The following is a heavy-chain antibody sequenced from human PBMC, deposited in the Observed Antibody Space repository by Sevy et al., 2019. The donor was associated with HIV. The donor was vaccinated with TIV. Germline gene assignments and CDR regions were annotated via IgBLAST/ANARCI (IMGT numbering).Heavy chain of an antibody. Sequence: GGSLRLSCVVSGFTFRSYTMTWVRQAPGKGLEWVSTITGSGDKIYYADSVKGRFTVSRDNSRNTLYLQMSGLRAADTAVYYCAKGPGYYASSGTPLDYWGQGTLVTVSS. J-gene: IGHJ4*02. D-gene: IGHD3-22*01. CDR3: AKGPGYYASSGTPLDY. CDR2: ITGSGDKI. V-gene: IGHV3-23*01. CDR1: GFTFRSYT.